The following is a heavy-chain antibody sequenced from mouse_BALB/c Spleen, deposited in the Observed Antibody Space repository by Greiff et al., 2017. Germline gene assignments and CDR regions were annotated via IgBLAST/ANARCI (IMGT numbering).Heavy chain of an antibody. Sequence: VQLQQSGPELMKPGASVKISCKASGYSFTSYYMHWVKQSHGKSLEWIGYIDPFNGGTSYNQKFKGKATLTVDKSSSTAYMHLSSLTSEDSAVYYCARNPYGNYVFDYWGQGTTLTVSS. V-gene: IGHV1S135*01. CDR3: ARNPYGNYVFDY. J-gene: IGHJ2*01. D-gene: IGHD2-10*02. CDR1: GYSFTSYY. CDR2: IDPFNGGT.